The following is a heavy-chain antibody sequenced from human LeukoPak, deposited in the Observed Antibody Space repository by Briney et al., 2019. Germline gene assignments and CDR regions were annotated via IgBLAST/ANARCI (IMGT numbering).Heavy chain of an antibody. J-gene: IGHJ3*02. Sequence: PSETLSLTCTVSGGSISSYYWSWIRQPPGKGLEWIGYIYYSGSTNYNPSLKSRVTISVDTSKNQFSLKLSSVTAADTAVYYCARHWDGSYYIVSAFDIWGQGTMVTVSS. D-gene: IGHD1-26*01. CDR2: IYYSGST. V-gene: IGHV4-59*08. CDR1: GGSISSYY. CDR3: ARHWDGSYYIVSAFDI.